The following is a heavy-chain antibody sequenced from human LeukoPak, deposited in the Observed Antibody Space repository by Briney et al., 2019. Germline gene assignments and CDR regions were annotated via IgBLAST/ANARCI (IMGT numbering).Heavy chain of an antibody. V-gene: IGHV4-4*07. D-gene: IGHD4-23*01. CDR2: IYTSGST. Sequence: SETLSLTCTVSGGSISSYYWSWIRQPAGKGLEWIGRIYTSGSTNYNPSLKSRVTMSVDTSKNQFSLKLSSVTAAGTAVYYCAREDYGGNSLDAFDIWGQGTMVTVSS. J-gene: IGHJ3*02. CDR1: GGSISSYY. CDR3: AREDYGGNSLDAFDI.